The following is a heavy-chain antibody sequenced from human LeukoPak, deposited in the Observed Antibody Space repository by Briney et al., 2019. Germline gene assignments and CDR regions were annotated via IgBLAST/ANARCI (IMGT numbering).Heavy chain of an antibody. Sequence: VASVKVFCKASGGTFSSYAISWVRQAPGQGLEWMGRIIPILGIANYAQKFQGRVTITADKSTSTAYMELSSLRSEDTAVYYCARAPGTTTGSAMGYWGQGTLVTVSS. D-gene: IGHD1-7*01. CDR3: ARAPGTTTGSAMGY. CDR1: GGTFSSYA. J-gene: IGHJ4*02. V-gene: IGHV1-69*04. CDR2: IIPILGIA.